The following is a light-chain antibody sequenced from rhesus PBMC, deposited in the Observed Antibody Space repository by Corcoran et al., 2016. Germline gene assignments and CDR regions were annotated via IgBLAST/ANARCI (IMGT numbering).Light chain of an antibody. CDR1: QSVGSY. CDR3: QQSSNLYS. V-gene: IGKV3-24*04. J-gene: IGKJ2*01. Sequence: ETVVTQSPATLSLSPGERATLSCRASQSVGSYLAWYQQQPGQAPRLLIQEASSRATGIPDRFSGSGSGTDFTLTISRLEPEDVGVYYCQQSSNLYSFGQGTKVEIK. CDR2: EAS.